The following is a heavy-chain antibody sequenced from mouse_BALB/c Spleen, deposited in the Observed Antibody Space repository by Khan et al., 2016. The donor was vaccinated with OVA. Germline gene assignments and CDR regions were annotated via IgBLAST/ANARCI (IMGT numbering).Heavy chain of an antibody. D-gene: IGHD1-1*01. CDR3: ARSVTITTVVATDFDY. CDR2: ISYSGRT. CDR1: GYSITSDYA. J-gene: IGHJ2*01. V-gene: IGHV3-2*02. Sequence: EVQLQESGPGLVKPSQSLSLTCTVTGYSITSDYAWNWIRQFPGNKLEWMGYISYSGRTSYNPSLKSRIYITRDTSKNQFFLQLTSVTTEDTATYCCARSVTITTVVATDFDYWGQGTTRTVSS.